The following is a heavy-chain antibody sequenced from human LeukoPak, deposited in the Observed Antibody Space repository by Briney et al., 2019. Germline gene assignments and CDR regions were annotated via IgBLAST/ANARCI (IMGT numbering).Heavy chain of an antibody. J-gene: IGHJ4*02. Sequence: TGGSLRLSCAASGFTFSSYSMNWVRQAPGKGLEWVSSISSSSSYIYYADSVKGRFTISRDNSKNTLYLQMNSLRAEDTAVYYCAKGPFGELSDIDYWGQGTLVTVSS. CDR3: AKGPFGELSDIDY. V-gene: IGHV3-21*01. D-gene: IGHD3-10*01. CDR2: ISSSSSYI. CDR1: GFTFSSYS.